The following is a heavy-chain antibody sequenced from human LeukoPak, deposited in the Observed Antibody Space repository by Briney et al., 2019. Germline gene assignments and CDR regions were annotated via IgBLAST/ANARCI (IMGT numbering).Heavy chain of an antibody. D-gene: IGHD5-18*01. CDR1: GFAFSFYA. Sequence: GGSLRLSCAASGFAFSFYAMSWLREPPGKGLEWVSTITANSGTTAYAASVRGRFTISRDNAENPLYLQMNTLRAEDTAVSYCARGSYGPDNWGRGTLVTVSS. V-gene: IGHV3-23*01. CDR3: ARGSYGPDN. J-gene: IGHJ4*02. CDR2: ITANSGTT.